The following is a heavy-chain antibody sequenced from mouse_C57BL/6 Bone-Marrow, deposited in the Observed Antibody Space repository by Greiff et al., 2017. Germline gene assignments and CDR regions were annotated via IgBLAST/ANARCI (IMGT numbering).Heavy chain of an antibody. D-gene: IGHD1-1*01. CDR3: ARPYDWFAY. J-gene: IGHJ3*01. V-gene: IGHV1-81*01. Sequence: QVQLQQSGAELARPGASVKLSCKASGYTFTSYGISWVKQRTGRGLEWIGEIYPRSGNTYYNEKFKGKATLTADKSSSTAYMELRSLTSEDSAVYFCARPYDWFAYWGQGTLVTVSA. CDR2: IYPRSGNT. CDR1: GYTFTSYG.